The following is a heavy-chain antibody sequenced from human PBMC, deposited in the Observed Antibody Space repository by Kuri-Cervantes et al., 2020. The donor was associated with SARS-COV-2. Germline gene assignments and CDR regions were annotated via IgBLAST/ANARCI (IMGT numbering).Heavy chain of an antibody. J-gene: IGHJ5*02. Sequence: GGSRRPAWAVSGFTFSNNYFSWVRQAPGKGLEWVSVIYSGGRTYYADSVKGRFTISRDNSNNTLYLQMNSRRVEATAVYYCARDTPLWFGEPYPFEPWGQGTLVTVSS. V-gene: IGHV3-53*01. CDR2: IYSGGRT. CDR1: GFTFSNNY. D-gene: IGHD3-10*01. CDR3: ARDTPLWFGEPYPFEP.